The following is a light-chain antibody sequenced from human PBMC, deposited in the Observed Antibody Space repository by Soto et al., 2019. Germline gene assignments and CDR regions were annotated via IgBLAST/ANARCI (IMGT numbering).Light chain of an antibody. V-gene: IGLV1-44*01. CDR2: SYN. Sequence: QSVLTQPPSVSGTPGQGVRISCSGSNSNIGTNTVNWYQHRPGTVPRLLIYSYNQRPSGVPDRFSASKSGTSASLAISRLQAEDEADYYCAAWDDSLSGQWVFGGGTKLTVL. J-gene: IGLJ3*02. CDR1: NSNIGTNT. CDR3: AAWDDSLSGQWV.